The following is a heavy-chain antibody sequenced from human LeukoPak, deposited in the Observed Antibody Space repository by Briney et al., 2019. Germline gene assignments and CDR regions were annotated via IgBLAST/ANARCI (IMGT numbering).Heavy chain of an antibody. CDR1: GGSISSYY. J-gene: IGHJ4*02. Sequence: PSETLSLTCTVSGGSISSYYWSWIRQPAGKGLEWIGRIYTSGSTNYNPSLKSRVTISVDKSKNQFSLELSSVTAAYTAVYYCARDVAVAGTTNFDYWGQGTLVTVSS. D-gene: IGHD6-19*01. CDR3: ARDVAVAGTTNFDY. CDR2: IYTSGST. V-gene: IGHV4-4*07.